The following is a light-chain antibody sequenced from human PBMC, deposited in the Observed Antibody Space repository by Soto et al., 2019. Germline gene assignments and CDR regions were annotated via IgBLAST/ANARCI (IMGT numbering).Light chain of an antibody. CDR3: SSYAGSKNWV. CDR1: SSDVGGYNY. Sequence: QSVLTQPPSASGSPGQSVTISCTGTSSDVGGYNYVSWYQQHPGKAPKLMIYEVSKRPSGVPDRFSGSKSGNTASLTVSGLQAEDEADYYCSSYAGSKNWVFGGGTKRTV. J-gene: IGLJ2*01. CDR2: EVS. V-gene: IGLV2-8*01.